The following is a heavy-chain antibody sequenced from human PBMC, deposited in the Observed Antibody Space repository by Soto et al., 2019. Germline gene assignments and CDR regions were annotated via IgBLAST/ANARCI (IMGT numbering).Heavy chain of an antibody. Sequence: ASGKVCSKVAGYTGAELGMHWVRQAHGTGHERKGGFDPEDGETFYAQTFQGRVTMTEDTSTDTAYMELSSLRSEDTAVYYCATLVGAIFGPNYYMDVWGNGTTVTVSS. J-gene: IGHJ6*03. D-gene: IGHD3-3*01. CDR3: ATLVGAIFGPNYYMDV. CDR1: GYTGAELG. CDR2: FDPEDGET. V-gene: IGHV1-24*01.